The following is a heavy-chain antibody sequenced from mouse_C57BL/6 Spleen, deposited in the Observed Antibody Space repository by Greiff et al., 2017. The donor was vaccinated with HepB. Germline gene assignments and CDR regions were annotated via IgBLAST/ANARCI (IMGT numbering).Heavy chain of an antibody. V-gene: IGHV1-76*01. D-gene: IGHD2-3*01. CDR2: IYPGSGNT. J-gene: IGHJ3*01. CDR3: ARSHDGSFAY. CDR1: GYTFTDYY. Sequence: QVQLKESGAELVRPGASVKLSCKASGYTFTDYYINWVKQRPGQGLEWIARIYPGSGNTYYNEKFKGKATLTAEKSSSTAYMQLSSLTSEDSAVYFCARSHDGSFAYWGQGTLVTVSA.